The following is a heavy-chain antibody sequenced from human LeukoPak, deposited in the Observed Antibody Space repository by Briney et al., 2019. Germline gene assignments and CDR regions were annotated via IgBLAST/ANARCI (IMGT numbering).Heavy chain of an antibody. Sequence: GGSLRLSCAVSGFTFSNYWMSWVRQAPGKGLEWVANIKQDGSEKYYADSVKGRFTTSRDNTKNSLYLQMNSLRAEDTAVYYCAKQRYGGEDYWGQGTLVTVSS. CDR3: AKQRYGGEDY. CDR1: GFTFSNYW. CDR2: IKQDGSEK. J-gene: IGHJ4*02. D-gene: IGHD3-16*01. V-gene: IGHV3-7*01.